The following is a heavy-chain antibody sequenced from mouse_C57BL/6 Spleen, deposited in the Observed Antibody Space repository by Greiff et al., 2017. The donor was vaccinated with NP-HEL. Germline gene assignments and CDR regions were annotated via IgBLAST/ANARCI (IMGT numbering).Heavy chain of an antibody. Sequence: VQLQQSGPELVKPGASVKISCKASGYAFSSSWMNWVKQRPGKGLEWIGRIYPGDGDTNYNGKFKGKATLTADKSSSTAYMQLSSLTSEDSAVYFCARIYGNYGAWFAYWGQGTLVTVSA. J-gene: IGHJ3*01. CDR1: GYAFSSSW. D-gene: IGHD2-1*01. CDR3: ARIYGNYGAWFAY. CDR2: IYPGDGDT. V-gene: IGHV1-82*01.